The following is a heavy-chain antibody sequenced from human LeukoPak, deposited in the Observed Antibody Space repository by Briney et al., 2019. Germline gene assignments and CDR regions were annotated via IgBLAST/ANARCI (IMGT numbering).Heavy chain of an antibody. D-gene: IGHD4-23*01. J-gene: IGHJ3*02. CDR2: IYYSGST. Sequence: SETLSLTCTVSGGSISSYYWSWIRQPPGKGLEWIEYIYYSGSTNYNPSLKSRVTISVDTSKNQFSLKLSSVTAADTAVYYCARALGDGGNSVDDAFDIWGQGTMVTVSS. V-gene: IGHV4-59*01. CDR3: ARALGDGGNSVDDAFDI. CDR1: GGSISSYY.